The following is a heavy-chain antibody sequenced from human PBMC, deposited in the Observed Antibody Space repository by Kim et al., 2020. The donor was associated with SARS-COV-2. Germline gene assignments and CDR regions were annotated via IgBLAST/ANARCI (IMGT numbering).Heavy chain of an antibody. CDR3: ARDVPSSTYYYYYGMDV. D-gene: IGHD2-2*01. J-gene: IGHJ6*02. Sequence: GGSLRLSCAASGFTFSDYYMSWIRQAPGKGLEWVSYISSSSSYTNYADSVKGRFTIFRDNAKNSLYLQMNSLRAEDTAVYYCARDVPSSTYYYYYGMDVWGQGTTVTVSS. V-gene: IGHV3-11*05. CDR2: ISSSSSYT. CDR1: GFTFSDYY.